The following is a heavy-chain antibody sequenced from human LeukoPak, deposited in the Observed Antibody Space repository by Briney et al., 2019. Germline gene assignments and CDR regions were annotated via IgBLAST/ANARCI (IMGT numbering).Heavy chain of an antibody. CDR2: IRSKANSCAT. Sequence: GGSLRLSCAASGFTFSGSAMHWVRQASGKGLEWVGRIRSKANSCATAYAASVKGRFTISRDDSKNTAYLQMNSLKSEDTAVYYCTRGGDGYYADYWGQGTLVTVSS. D-gene: IGHD3-22*01. CDR1: GFTFSGSA. V-gene: IGHV3-73*01. J-gene: IGHJ4*02. CDR3: TRGGDGYYADY.